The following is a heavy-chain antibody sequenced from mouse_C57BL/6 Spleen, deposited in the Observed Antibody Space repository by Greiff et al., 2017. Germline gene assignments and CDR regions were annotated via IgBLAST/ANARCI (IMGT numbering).Heavy chain of an antibody. CDR3: ARGGYGILYAMDY. Sequence: QVQLQQSGAELVRPGSSVKLSCKASGYTFTSYWMHWVKQRPIQGLEWIGNIDPSDSETHYNQKFKDKATLTVDKSSSTAYMQLSSLTSEDSAVYYCARGGYGILYAMDYWGQGTSVTVSS. CDR1: GYTFTSYW. V-gene: IGHV1-52*01. CDR2: IDPSDSET. D-gene: IGHD2-1*01. J-gene: IGHJ4*01.